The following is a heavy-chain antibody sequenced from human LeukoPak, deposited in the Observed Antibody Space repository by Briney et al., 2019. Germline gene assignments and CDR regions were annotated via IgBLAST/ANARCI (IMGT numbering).Heavy chain of an antibody. D-gene: IGHD5-24*01. V-gene: IGHV3-9*01. CDR1: GFTFDDYA. J-gene: IGHJ4*02. CDR2: ISWNSGSI. Sequence: GRSLRLSCAAFGFTFDDYAMHWVRQAPGKGLEWVSGISWNSGSIGYADSVKGRFTISRDNAKNSLYLQMNSLRAEDTALYYCAKDRDGRLSYYFDYWGQGTLVTVSS. CDR3: AKDRDGRLSYYFDY.